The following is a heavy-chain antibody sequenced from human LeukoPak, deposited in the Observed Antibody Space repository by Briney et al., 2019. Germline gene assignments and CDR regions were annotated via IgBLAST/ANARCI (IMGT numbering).Heavy chain of an antibody. Sequence: GRSLRLSCAASGFTFSSYSMNWVRQAPGKGLEWVSSISSSSSYIYYADSVKGRFTISRDNAKNSLYLQMNSLRAEDTAVYYCARDPHSWEYNWFDPWGQGTLVTVSS. D-gene: IGHD6-13*01. J-gene: IGHJ5*02. CDR3: ARDPHSWEYNWFDP. CDR2: ISSSSSYI. V-gene: IGHV3-21*01. CDR1: GFTFSSYS.